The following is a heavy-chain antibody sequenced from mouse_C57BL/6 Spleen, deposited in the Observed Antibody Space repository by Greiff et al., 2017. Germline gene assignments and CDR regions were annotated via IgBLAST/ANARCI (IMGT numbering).Heavy chain of an antibody. D-gene: IGHD1-1*01. V-gene: IGHV1-82*01. CDR2: IYPGDGDT. CDR3: ARRLITTVFDY. J-gene: IGHJ2*01. Sequence: QVQLKESGPELVKPGASVKISCKASGYAFSSSWMNWVKQRPGKGLEWIGRIYPGDGDTNYNGKFKGKATLTADKSSSTAYMQLSSLTSEDSAVYFCARRLITTVFDYWGQGTTLTVSS. CDR1: GYAFSSSW.